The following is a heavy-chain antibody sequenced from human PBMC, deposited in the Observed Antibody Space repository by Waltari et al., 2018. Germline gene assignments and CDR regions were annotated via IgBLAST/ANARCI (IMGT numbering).Heavy chain of an antibody. J-gene: IGHJ6*02. CDR2: MNPNSGNT. Sequence: QVQLVQSGAEVKKPGASVKVSCKASGYTFTSYYMHWVRQATGQGLEWMGWMNPNSGNTGYAQKFQGRVTMTRNTSISTAYMELSSLRSEDTAVYYCARERIAARFYYYYGMDVWGQGTTVTVSS. V-gene: IGHV1-8*02. D-gene: IGHD6-6*01. CDR1: GYTFTSYY. CDR3: ARERIAARFYYYYGMDV.